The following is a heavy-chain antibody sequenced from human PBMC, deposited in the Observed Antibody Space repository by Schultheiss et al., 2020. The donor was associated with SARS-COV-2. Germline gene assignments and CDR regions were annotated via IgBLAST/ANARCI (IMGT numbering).Heavy chain of an antibody. V-gene: IGHV3-30*09. Sequence: GESLKISCAASGFTFSSYAMHWVRQAPGKGLEWVAVISYDGLNQYYVDSVKGRFVISRDNSKNTLYLQMNNLRPEDTAVYYCVKGYDFWSGYYTEWVFDYWGQGALVTVSS. D-gene: IGHD3-3*01. CDR2: ISYDGLNQ. CDR3: VKGYDFWSGYYTEWVFDY. CDR1: GFTFSSYA. J-gene: IGHJ4*02.